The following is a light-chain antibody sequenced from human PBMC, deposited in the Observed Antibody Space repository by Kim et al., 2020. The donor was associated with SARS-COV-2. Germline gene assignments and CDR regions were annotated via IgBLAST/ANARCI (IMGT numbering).Light chain of an antibody. J-gene: IGLJ2*01. CDR2: YDN. CDR1: NIGSKS. CDR3: QVWDSSSDHVV. V-gene: IGLV3-21*04. Sequence: APGKTARITCGGKNIGSKSVHWYQKKPGQAPVLVIYYDNDRPSGIPERFSGSNSGNTATLTISRVEAGDEADYYCQVWDSSSDHVVFGGGTQLTVL.